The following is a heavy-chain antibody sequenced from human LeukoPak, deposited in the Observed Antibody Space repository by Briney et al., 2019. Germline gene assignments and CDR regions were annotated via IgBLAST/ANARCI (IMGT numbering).Heavy chain of an antibody. CDR3: ARDNSVEDTAWWFDP. Sequence: GASVKVSCKASGYTFTNNYMHWVRQAPGQGLEWMGIINPSGDNTWYAQKFQGRVTMTRDMSTSTDYMELSSLRSEDTAVYYCARDNSVEDTAWWFDPWGQGTLVTVSS. D-gene: IGHD4-23*01. CDR2: INPSGDNT. J-gene: IGHJ5*02. V-gene: IGHV1-46*01. CDR1: GYTFTNNY.